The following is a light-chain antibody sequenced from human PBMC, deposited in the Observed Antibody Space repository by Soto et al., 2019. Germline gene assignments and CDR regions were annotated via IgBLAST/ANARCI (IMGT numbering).Light chain of an antibody. J-gene: IGKJ5*01. Sequence: EIVLTQSPGTLSLSPGERATLSCRASQSDSSSYLAWYQQKPGQAPRLLIYGASSRATGIPARFSGSGSGTEFTLTISSLQSEDFEIYYCQQYNNWPITFGQGTRLEIK. CDR1: QSDSSSY. V-gene: IGKV3-15*01. CDR2: GAS. CDR3: QQYNNWPIT.